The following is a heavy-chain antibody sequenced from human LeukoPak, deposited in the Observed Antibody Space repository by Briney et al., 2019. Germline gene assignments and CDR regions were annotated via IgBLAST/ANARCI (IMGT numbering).Heavy chain of an antibody. CDR3: ARGTGGYSGYESFDY. J-gene: IGHJ4*02. CDR1: RFTFSSYG. CDR2: IWYDGSNK. V-gene: IGHV3-33*08. D-gene: IGHD5-12*01. Sequence: GGSLRLSCAASRFTFSSYGMHWVRQAPGKGLEWVAVIWYDGSNKYYADSVKGRFTISRDNSKYTLYLQMNSLRAEDTAVYYCARGTGGYSGYESFDYWGQGTLVTVSS.